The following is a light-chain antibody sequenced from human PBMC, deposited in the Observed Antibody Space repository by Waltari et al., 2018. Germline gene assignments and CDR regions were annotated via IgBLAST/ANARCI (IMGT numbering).Light chain of an antibody. V-gene: IGLV7-46*01. Sequence: QAVVTQEPSLTVSPGGTVPLTCGSSTGAVTSGHYPYWFQQKPGQAPRTLIYDTSNKHAWNPARFSGARLGGKAALTLAGAQPDEEAEYDCLLSDRAARVFGGGTKVTVL. CDR2: DTS. CDR3: LLSDRAARV. CDR1: TGAVTSGHY. J-gene: IGLJ2*01.